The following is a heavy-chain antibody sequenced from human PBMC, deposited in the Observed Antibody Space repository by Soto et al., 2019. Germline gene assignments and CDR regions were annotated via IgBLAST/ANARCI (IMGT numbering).Heavy chain of an antibody. D-gene: IGHD6-19*01. CDR2: TYYRSKWYN. V-gene: IGHV6-1*01. Sequence: PSQTLSLTCAISGDSVSSNSAAWNWIRQSPSRGLEWLGRTYYRSKWYNDYAVSVKSRITINPDTSKNQFSLQLNSVTPEDTAVYYCARGLGGSSGWLTNWFDPWGQGTLVTVSS. CDR3: ARGLGGSSGWLTNWFDP. J-gene: IGHJ5*02. CDR1: GDSVSSNSAA.